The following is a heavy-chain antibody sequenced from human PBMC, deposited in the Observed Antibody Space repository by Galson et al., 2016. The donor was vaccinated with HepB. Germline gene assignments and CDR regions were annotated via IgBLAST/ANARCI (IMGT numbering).Heavy chain of an antibody. D-gene: IGHD1-26*01. CDR1: GFSLTTNGMS. Sequence: PALVKPTQTLTLTCTFSGFSLTTNGMSMSWIRQPPGKALEWLARIDWDDDKYYSPSLKTKLYISKDTSKNQVVLMMTNMDPVDTGTYFCARTRVGVVDYGGQGTLVTVSS. J-gene: IGHJ4*02. CDR2: IDWDDDK. CDR3: ARTRVGVVDY. V-gene: IGHV2-70*11.